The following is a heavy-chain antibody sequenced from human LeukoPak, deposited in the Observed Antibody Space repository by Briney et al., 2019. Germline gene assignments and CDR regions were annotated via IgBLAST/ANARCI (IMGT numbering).Heavy chain of an antibody. V-gene: IGHV4-39*01. CDR1: GGSISSTIYY. J-gene: IGHJ4*02. D-gene: IGHD3-22*01. Sequence: SETLSLACTVSGGSISSTIYYWGWIRQPPGKGLEWIGSIDYSGSTYYNPSLKSRVTISVDTSKNQFSLNLSSVTAADTAVYYCARTITVIKRYFDFWGQGTLVTVPS. CDR3: ARTITVIKRYFDF. CDR2: IDYSGST.